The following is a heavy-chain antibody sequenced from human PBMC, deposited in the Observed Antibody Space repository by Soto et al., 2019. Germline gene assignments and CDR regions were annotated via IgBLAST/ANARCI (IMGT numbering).Heavy chain of an antibody. Sequence: QVQLQQWGAGLLKPSETLSLTCAVYGGSFSGYYWSWIRQPPGKGLEWIGEINHSGSTNYNPSLKRRVTISVDTSKNQFSLKLSSVTAADTAVYYCASARRYSCSRLGLFYWGQGTLVTVSS. CDR3: ASARRYSCSRLGLFY. D-gene: IGHD6-6*01. CDR1: GGSFSGYY. V-gene: IGHV4-34*01. J-gene: IGHJ4*02. CDR2: INHSGST.